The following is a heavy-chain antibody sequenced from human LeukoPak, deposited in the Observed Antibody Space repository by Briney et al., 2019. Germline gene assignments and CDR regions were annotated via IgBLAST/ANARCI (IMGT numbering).Heavy chain of an antibody. CDR3: TTRIAVAGNPDY. CDR2: ISSSSSYI. D-gene: IGHD6-19*01. Sequence: GGSLRLSCAASGFTFSSYSMNWVRQAPGKGLEWVSSISSSSSYIYYADSVKGRFTISRDNAKNSLYLQMNSLRAEDTAVYYCTTRIAVAGNPDYWGQGTLVTVSS. J-gene: IGHJ4*02. CDR1: GFTFSSYS. V-gene: IGHV3-21*01.